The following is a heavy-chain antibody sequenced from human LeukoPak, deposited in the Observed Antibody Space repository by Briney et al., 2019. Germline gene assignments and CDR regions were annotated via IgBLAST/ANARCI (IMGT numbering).Heavy chain of an antibody. CDR3: ARGNSSSWYEYYFDY. CDR2: INHSGST. D-gene: IGHD6-13*01. Sequence: SETLSLTCAVYGGSFSGYYWSWIRQPPGKGLEWIGEINHSGSTNYNPSLKSRVTISVDTSKNQFSLKLSSVTAADTAVYYCARGNSSSWYEYYFDYWGQGTLVTVSS. CDR1: GGSFSGYY. V-gene: IGHV4-34*01. J-gene: IGHJ4*02.